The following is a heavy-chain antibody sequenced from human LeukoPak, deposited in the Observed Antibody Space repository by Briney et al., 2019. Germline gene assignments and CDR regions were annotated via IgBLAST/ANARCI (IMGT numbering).Heavy chain of an antibody. J-gene: IGHJ4*02. V-gene: IGHV3-66*02. CDR1: GFTVSSNY. D-gene: IGHD5-24*01. Sequence: PGGSLRLSCAASGFTVSSNYMSWVRQAPGKGLEWVSVIYSGGSTYYADSVKGRFTISRDNSKNTLYLQMNSLRAEDTAVYYCAGFSKRDGYNRNFDYWGQGTLVTVSS. CDR3: AGFSKRDGYNRNFDY. CDR2: IYSGGST.